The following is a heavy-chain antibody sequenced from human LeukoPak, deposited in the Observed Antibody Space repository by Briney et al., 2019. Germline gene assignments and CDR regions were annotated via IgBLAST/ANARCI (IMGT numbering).Heavy chain of an antibody. CDR2: ISSSGSTI. CDR3: ARPHYYGSGSYYGWFDP. V-gene: IGHV3-11*01. J-gene: IGHJ5*02. D-gene: IGHD3-10*01. Sequence: GGSLRLSCAASGFTFSDYYMSWIRQAPGKGLEWVSYISSSGSTIYYADSVEGRFTISRDNAKNSLYLQMNSLRAEDTAVYYCARPHYYGSGSYYGWFDPWGQGTLVTVSS. CDR1: GFTFSDYY.